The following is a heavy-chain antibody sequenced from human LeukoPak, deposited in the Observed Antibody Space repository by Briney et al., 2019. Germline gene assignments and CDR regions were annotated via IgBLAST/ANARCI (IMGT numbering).Heavy chain of an antibody. D-gene: IGHD3-22*01. V-gene: IGHV3-15*05. CDR3: TTSDYYDSSGYYYVNY. CDR1: GFTFSSYS. CDR2: IKSKTDGGTT. Sequence: GGSLRLSCAASGFTFSSYSMNWVRQAPGKGLEWVGRIKSKTDGGTTDYAAPVKGRFTISRDDSKNTLYLQMNSLKTEDTAVYYCTTSDYYDSSGYYYVNYWGQGTLVTVSS. J-gene: IGHJ4*02.